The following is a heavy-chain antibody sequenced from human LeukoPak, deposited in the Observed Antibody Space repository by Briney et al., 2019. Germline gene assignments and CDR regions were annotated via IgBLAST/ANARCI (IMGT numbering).Heavy chain of an antibody. J-gene: IGHJ4*02. CDR3: ARVGDRWGDHSSSSIVY. CDR2: IYYSGST. V-gene: IGHV4-39*07. CDR1: GGSIRSSKNY. Sequence: SETLSLTCTVSGGSIRSSKNYWGWICQPPGKGLQWIGRIYYSGSTYYNPSLKSRVTISVDTSKNQFSLKLSSVTAADTAVYYCARVGDRWGDHSSSSIVYWGQGTLVTVSS. D-gene: IGHD6-6*01.